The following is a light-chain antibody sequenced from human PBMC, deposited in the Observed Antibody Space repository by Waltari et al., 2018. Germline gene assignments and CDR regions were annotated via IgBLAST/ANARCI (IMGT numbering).Light chain of an antibody. CDR3: QQYYSNPPL. Sequence: DIVMTQSPDSLVVSLGERATITCKSSQTVLKRSNNRNYLAWFQHKSGQPPKLLISWASTRESGVPDRFTGSGSGTDFTLVISSLQAEDVAVYYCQQYYSNPPLFGQGTRVEI. CDR2: WAS. CDR1: QTVLKRSNNRNY. V-gene: IGKV4-1*01. J-gene: IGKJ1*01.